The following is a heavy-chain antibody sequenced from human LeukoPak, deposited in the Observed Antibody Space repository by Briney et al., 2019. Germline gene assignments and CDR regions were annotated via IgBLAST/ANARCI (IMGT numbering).Heavy chain of an antibody. J-gene: IGHJ4*02. CDR1: NGSISSYY. CDR3: ARVRKSGYDSGIDY. V-gene: IGHV4-59*01. D-gene: IGHD5-12*01. Sequence: SETLSLTCTVSNGSISSYYCSWIRQPPGKGLEWIGYIYYSGSTNYNPSLKSRVTISVDTSKNQFSLKLSSVTAADTAVYYCARVRKSGYDSGIDYWGQGTLVTVSS. CDR2: IYYSGST.